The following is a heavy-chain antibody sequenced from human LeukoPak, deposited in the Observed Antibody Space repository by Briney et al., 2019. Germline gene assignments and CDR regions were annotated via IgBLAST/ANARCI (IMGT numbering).Heavy chain of an antibody. V-gene: IGHV5-51*01. Sequence: GESLKISCKGSGFSFTTYWIAWVRQMPGKGLGWMWIIYLGYFDTRYSPSSQGQVTISAEKSISTAYLQWSSLKASDTAMYYCARHPFPGYNYMDVWGKGTTVTVSS. CDR2: IYLGYFDT. CDR3: ARHPFPGYNYMDV. J-gene: IGHJ6*03. CDR1: GFSFTTYW.